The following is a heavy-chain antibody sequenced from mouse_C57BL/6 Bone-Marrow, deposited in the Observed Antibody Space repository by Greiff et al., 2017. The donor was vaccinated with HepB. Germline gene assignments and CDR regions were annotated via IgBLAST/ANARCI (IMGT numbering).Heavy chain of an antibody. J-gene: IGHJ1*03. CDR3: ARSPLTTVVAPNV. CDR1: GYTFTSYD. D-gene: IGHD1-1*01. V-gene: IGHV1-85*01. Sequence: QVQLKESGPELVKPGASVKLSCKASGYTFTSYDINWVKQRPGQGLEWIGWIYPRDGSTKYNEKFKGKATLTVDTSSSTAYMELHSLTSEDSAVYFCARSPLTTVVAPNVWGTGTTVTVSS. CDR2: IYPRDGST.